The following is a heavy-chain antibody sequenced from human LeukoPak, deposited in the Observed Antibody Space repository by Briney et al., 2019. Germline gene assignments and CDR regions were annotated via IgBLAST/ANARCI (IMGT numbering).Heavy chain of an antibody. CDR3: TTAEGYYDILTGYPLDY. Sequence: GGSLRLSCAASGFTFSNAWMSWVRQAPGKGLEWVGRIKSKTDGGTTDYAAPVKGRFTISRDDSKNTLYLQMNSLKTEDTAVYYCTTAEGYYDILTGYPLDYWDQGTLVTVSS. D-gene: IGHD3-9*01. J-gene: IGHJ4*02. V-gene: IGHV3-15*01. CDR2: IKSKTDGGTT. CDR1: GFTFSNAW.